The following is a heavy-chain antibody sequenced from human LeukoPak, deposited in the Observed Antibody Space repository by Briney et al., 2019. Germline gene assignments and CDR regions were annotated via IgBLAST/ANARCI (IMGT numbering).Heavy chain of an antibody. Sequence: GGPLRLSCAASGFTFSSYAMSWVRQAPGKGLEWVSAISGSGGSTYYADSVKGRFTISRDNSKNTLHLQMNSLRAEDTAVYYCAKLPGYSGSYFSGFGYWGQGTLVTVSS. CDR3: AKLPGYSGSYFSGFGY. V-gene: IGHV3-23*01. CDR1: GFTFSSYA. D-gene: IGHD1-26*01. CDR2: ISGSGGST. J-gene: IGHJ4*02.